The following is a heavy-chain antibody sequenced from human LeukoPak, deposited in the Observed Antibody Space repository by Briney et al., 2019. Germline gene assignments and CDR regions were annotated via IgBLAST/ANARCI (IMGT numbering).Heavy chain of an antibody. V-gene: IGHV4-59*01. D-gene: IGHD3-10*01. CDR2: IYYSGST. CDR1: GGSISSYY. CDR3: ARGPYGSGSMYYYGMDV. J-gene: IGHJ6*04. Sequence: SETLSLTCTVAGGSISSYYWSWIRQPPGEGLEWIGYIYYSGSTNYNPSLKSRVTISVDTSKNQFSLKLSSVTAADTAVYYCARGPYGSGSMYYYGMDVWGKGTTVTVSS.